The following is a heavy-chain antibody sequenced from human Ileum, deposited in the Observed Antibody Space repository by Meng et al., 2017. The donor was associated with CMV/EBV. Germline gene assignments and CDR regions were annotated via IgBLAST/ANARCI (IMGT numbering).Heavy chain of an antibody. J-gene: IGHJ4*02. V-gene: IGHV3-74*01. CDR2: INEDGRIT. D-gene: IGHD1-26*01. CDR1: GFTFSNDW. Sequence: EVYLVESGGCLVQPGGSLRLSCEDSGFTFSNDWMHWVRQVPGEGLVWVSRINEDGRITSYADSVKGRFTISRDNARNTLYLQMNSLRADDSAVYYCARDLSGSRDYWGRGTLVTASS. CDR3: ARDLSGSRDY.